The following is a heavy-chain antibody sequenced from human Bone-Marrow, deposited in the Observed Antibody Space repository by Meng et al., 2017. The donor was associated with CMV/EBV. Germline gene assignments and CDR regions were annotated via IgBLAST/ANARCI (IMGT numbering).Heavy chain of an antibody. CDR1: GFTFSSYA. V-gene: IGHV3-30-3*01. CDR3: ARAGGGYDLWSGYYPYY. D-gene: IGHD3-3*01. CDR2: ISYDGSNK. J-gene: IGHJ4*02. Sequence: GGSLRLSCAASGFTFSSYAMHWVRQAPGKGLEGVAVISYDGSNKYYADSVKGRFTISRDNSKNTLYLQMNSLRAEDTAVYYCARAGGGYDLWSGYYPYYWGQGTLVTVSS.